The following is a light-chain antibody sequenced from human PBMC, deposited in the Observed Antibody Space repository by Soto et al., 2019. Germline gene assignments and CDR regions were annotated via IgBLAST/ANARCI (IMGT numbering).Light chain of an antibody. Sequence: EIVLTQSPATLSLSPGERATLSCGASQSVSSNLAWYQQKPGQAPRLLIYGASTRATGIPARFSGSGSGTEFTLTISSLQSEDFAVYYCQQYNNWLITFGQGTRLEI. CDR2: GAS. CDR3: QQYNNWLIT. V-gene: IGKV3D-15*01. J-gene: IGKJ5*01. CDR1: QSVSSN.